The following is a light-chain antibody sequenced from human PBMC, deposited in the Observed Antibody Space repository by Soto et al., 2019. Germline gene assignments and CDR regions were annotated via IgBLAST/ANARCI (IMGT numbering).Light chain of an antibody. CDR1: QVITNR. Sequence: DIQMTQSPSTLSASVGDRITITCRASQVITNRWAWYQQKPGKAPKVLIYEASNLESGVPSRFSGSGSGTEFILTISSLQPDDFATYYCQHYGGMWTFGQGTKVDIK. J-gene: IGKJ1*01. V-gene: IGKV1-5*01. CDR3: QHYGGMWT. CDR2: EAS.